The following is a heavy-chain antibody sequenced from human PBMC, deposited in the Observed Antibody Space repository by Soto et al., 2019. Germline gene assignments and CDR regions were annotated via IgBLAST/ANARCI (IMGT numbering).Heavy chain of an antibody. CDR3: ASHLWFGESLHHPPRDYYYGMDV. CDR1: GYSFTSYW. V-gene: IGHV5-51*01. Sequence: PGESLKISCKGSGYSFTSYWIGWVRQMPGKGLEWMGIIYPGDSDTRYSPSFQGQVTISADKSISTAYLQWSSLKASDTAMYYCASHLWFGESLHHPPRDYYYGMDVWGQGTTVTVSS. CDR2: IYPGDSDT. J-gene: IGHJ6*02. D-gene: IGHD3-10*01.